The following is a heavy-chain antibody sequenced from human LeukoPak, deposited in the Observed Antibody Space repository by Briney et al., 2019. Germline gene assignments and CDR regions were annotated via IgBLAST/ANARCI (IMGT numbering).Heavy chain of an antibody. CDR2: INWNGGST. J-gene: IGHJ6*03. D-gene: IGHD5-18*01. CDR3: ARDSGYSYGIHYYYYMDV. CDR1: RFTFDDYG. V-gene: IGHV3-20*04. Sequence: GGSLRLSCAASRFTFDDYGMSWVRQAPGKGLEWVSGINWNGGSTGYADSVKGRFTISRDNAKNSLYLQMNSLRAEDTALYYCARDSGYSYGIHYYYYMDVWGKGTTVTVPS.